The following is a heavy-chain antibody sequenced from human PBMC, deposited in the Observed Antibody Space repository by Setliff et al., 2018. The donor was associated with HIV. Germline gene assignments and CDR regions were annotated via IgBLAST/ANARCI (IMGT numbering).Heavy chain of an antibody. Sequence: GGSLRLSCAASGFTFSSYWMSWARQAPGKGLEWVSTIYSDGNTYHADSVKGRFTLSRDNSENALFLQMNSLRPEDTAVYYCARLRPYNSALDYWGQGTLVTVSS. CDR2: IYSDGNT. CDR1: GFTFSSYW. V-gene: IGHV3-66*02. D-gene: IGHD3-10*01. J-gene: IGHJ4*02. CDR3: ARLRPYNSALDY.